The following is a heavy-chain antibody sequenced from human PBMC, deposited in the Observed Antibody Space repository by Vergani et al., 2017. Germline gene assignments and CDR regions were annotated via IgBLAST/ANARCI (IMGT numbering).Heavy chain of an antibody. J-gene: IGHJ6*03. CDR1: GGTFSSYA. CDR3: AGDRTEIWSGYYTTKNYYYYYMDV. CDR2: IIPIFGTA. V-gene: IGHV1-69*12. Sequence: QVQLVQSGAEVKKPGSSVKVSCKASGGTFSSYAISWVRQAPGQGLEWMGGIIPIFGTANYAQQFQGRVTITADESTSTAYMELSSLRSEDTAVYYCAGDRTEIWSGYYTTKNYYYYYMDVWGKGTTVTVSS. D-gene: IGHD3-3*01.